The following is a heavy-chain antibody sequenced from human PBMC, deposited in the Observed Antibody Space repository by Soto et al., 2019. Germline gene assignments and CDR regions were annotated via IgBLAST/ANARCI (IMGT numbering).Heavy chain of an antibody. CDR3: AHSGNYSGWGSSYNGFDP. CDR1: GFSLSTSGVG. D-gene: IGHD3-10*01. J-gene: IGHJ5*02. V-gene: IGHV2-5*02. Sequence: QITLKESGPTLVKPTQTLTLTCTFSGFSLSTSGVGVGWIRQPPGKALEWLALIYWDDDKRYSPSLKSRLTITKHTPQTQVVLTMTTMDPVDTAPYFCAHSGNYSGWGSSYNGFDPWGQGTLVTVSS. CDR2: IYWDDDK.